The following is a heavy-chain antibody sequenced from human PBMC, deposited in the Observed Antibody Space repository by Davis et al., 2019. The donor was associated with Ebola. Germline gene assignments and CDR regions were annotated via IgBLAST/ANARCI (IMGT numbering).Heavy chain of an antibody. Sequence: GESLKISCAASGFTFSSYGMHWVRQAPGKGLEWVAVISYDGSNKYYADSVKGRFTISRDNSKNTLYLQMNSLRAEDTAVYYCAKGRTRTVVTQGLRYWGQGTLVTVSS. CDR1: GFTFSSYG. V-gene: IGHV3-30*18. J-gene: IGHJ4*02. CDR3: AKGRTRTVVTQGLRY. D-gene: IGHD4-23*01. CDR2: ISYDGSNK.